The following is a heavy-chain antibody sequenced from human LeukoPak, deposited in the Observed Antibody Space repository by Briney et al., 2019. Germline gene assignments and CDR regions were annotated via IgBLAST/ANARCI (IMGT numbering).Heavy chain of an antibody. CDR3: ARDRNQPLLYGRQGGFDY. Sequence: SETLSLTCTVSGGSISSSSYYWGWIRQPPGKGLEWIGSIYYSGSTYYNPSLKSRVTISVDTSKNQFSLKLSSVTAADTAVYYCARDRNQPLLYGRQGGFDYWGQGTLVTVSS. J-gene: IGHJ4*02. D-gene: IGHD2-2*02. CDR1: GGSISSSSYY. CDR2: IYYSGST. V-gene: IGHV4-39*02.